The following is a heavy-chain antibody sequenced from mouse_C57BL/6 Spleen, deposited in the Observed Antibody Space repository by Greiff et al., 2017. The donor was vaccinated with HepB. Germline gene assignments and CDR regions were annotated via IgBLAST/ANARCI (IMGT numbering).Heavy chain of an antibody. V-gene: IGHV5-4*01. D-gene: IGHD1-1*02. CDR1: GFTFSSYA. J-gene: IGHJ3*01. CDR3: AREGRWSFAY. Sequence: EVQRVESGGGLVKPGGSLKLSCAASGFTFSSYAMSWVRQTPEKRLEWVATISDGGSYTYYPDNVKGRFTISRDNAKNNLYLQMSHLKSEDTAMYYWAREGRWSFAYWGQGTLDTVSA. CDR2: ISDGGSYT.